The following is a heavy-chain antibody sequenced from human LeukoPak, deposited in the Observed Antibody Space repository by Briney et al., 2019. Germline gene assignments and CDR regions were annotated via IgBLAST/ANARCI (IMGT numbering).Heavy chain of an antibody. V-gene: IGHV4-31*03. J-gene: IGHJ4*02. CDR1: GGSISSGGYY. CDR2: IYYSGST. D-gene: IGHD6-19*01. Sequence: SETLSLTCTVSGGSISSGGYYWRWIRPHPGKGLEWIGYIYYSGSTYYNPSLKSRVTISVDTSKNQFSLKLSSVTAADTAVYYCARMLINSSGWYFDYWGQGTLVTVSS. CDR3: ARMLINSSGWYFDY.